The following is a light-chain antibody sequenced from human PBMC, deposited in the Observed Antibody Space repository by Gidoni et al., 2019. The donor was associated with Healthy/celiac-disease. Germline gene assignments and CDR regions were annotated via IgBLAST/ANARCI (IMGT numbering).Light chain of an antibody. V-gene: IGKV3-11*01. CDR1: QSVSSY. CDR3: QQRSNWPPGYT. Sequence: EIVLTQSPATLSLSPGERATLSCRASQSVSSYLAWYQQKPGQAPRLLLYDASNRATGIPARFSGSGSGTDFTLTISSLEPEDFAVYYCQQRSNWPPGYTFXXXTKVEIK. J-gene: IGKJ2*01. CDR2: DAS.